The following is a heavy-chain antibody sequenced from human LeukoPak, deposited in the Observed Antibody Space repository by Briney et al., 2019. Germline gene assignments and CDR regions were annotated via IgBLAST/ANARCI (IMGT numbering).Heavy chain of an antibody. Sequence: GGSLRLSCATSGFTFSYAWMSWVRQAPGKGLEWVGRIINNGDGETTDYAAPVKGRFTISRDDSKNTLYLQMNSLITEDTAVYYCMTFAVVAQIDYWGQGTLVTVSS. J-gene: IGHJ4*02. CDR1: GFTFSYAW. CDR3: MTFAVVAQIDY. CDR2: IINNGDGETT. D-gene: IGHD2-21*01. V-gene: IGHV3-15*01.